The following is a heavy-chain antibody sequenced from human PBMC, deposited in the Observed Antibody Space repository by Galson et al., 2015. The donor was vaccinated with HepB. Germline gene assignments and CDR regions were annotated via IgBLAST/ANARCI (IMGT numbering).Heavy chain of an antibody. J-gene: IGHJ4*02. CDR2: ISSSSSTI. Sequence: SLRLSCAASGFTFSSYSMNWVRQAPGKGLEWVSYISSSSSTIYYADSVKGRFTISRDNAKNSLYLQMNSLRDEDTAVYYCARWEEYYYDSSGYLSTKEDRGYFDYWGQGTLVTVSS. V-gene: IGHV3-48*02. D-gene: IGHD3-22*01. CDR1: GFTFSSYS. CDR3: ARWEEYYYDSSGYLSTKEDRGYFDY.